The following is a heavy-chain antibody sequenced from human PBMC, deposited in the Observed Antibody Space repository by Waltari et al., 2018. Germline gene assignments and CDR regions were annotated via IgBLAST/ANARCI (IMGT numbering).Heavy chain of an antibody. CDR3: ARHGSSGWYGVLEPPDY. J-gene: IGHJ4*02. CDR2: IDPGYSDT. CDR1: GYSFTSYW. D-gene: IGHD6-19*01. V-gene: IGHV5-51*01. Sequence: EVQLVQSGAEVKKPGESLKISCKGSGYSFTSYWIGWGRQMPGKGLEWIGIIDPGYSDTRYSPSFQGQVTISADKSISTAHLQWSSLKASDTAMYYCARHGSSGWYGVLEPPDYWGQGTLVTVSS.